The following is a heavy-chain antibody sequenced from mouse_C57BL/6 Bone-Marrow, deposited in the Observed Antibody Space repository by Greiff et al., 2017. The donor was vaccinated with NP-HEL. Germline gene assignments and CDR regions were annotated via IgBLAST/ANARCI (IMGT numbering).Heavy chain of an antibody. Sequence: EVHLVESGGGLVKPGGSLKLSCAASGFTFSSYTMSWVRQTPEKRLEWVATISGGGGNTYYPDSVKGRFTISRDNAKNTLYLQMSSLRSEDTALYYCARHPNWDGLFDYWGQGTTLTVSS. CDR2: ISGGGGNT. J-gene: IGHJ2*01. CDR3: ARHPNWDGLFDY. D-gene: IGHD4-1*02. CDR1: GFTFSSYT. V-gene: IGHV5-9*01.